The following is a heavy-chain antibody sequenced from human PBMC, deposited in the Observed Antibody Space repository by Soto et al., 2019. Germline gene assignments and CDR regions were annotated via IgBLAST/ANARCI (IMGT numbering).Heavy chain of an antibody. CDR3: ARVPGL. V-gene: IGHV4-30-2*01. J-gene: IGHJ2*01. Sequence: QLQLLESGSGLVKPSQTLSLTCAVSGGSISSGGYSWSWIRQPPGKDLEWIGYIYHSGSTYYNPSLKSRVTISVDRSKYQFSLKLSSVTAADTAVYYCARVPGLWGRGTLVTVSS. CDR2: IYHSGST. CDR1: GGSISSGGYS.